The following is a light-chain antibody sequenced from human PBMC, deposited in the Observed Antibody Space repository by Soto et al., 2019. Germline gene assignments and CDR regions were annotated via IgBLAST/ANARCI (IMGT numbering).Light chain of an antibody. J-gene: IGLJ1*01. CDR2: EVS. CDR3: SSYAGV. CDR1: SSDVGGYTY. V-gene: IGLV2-8*01. Sequence: QSALTQPPSASGSPGQSVTISCTGTSSDVGGYTYVSWYQQHPGKAPKLMIYEVSKRPSGVPDRFSGSKSGNTASLTVSGLQAEDEADYYCSSYAGVFGTGTKLTVL.